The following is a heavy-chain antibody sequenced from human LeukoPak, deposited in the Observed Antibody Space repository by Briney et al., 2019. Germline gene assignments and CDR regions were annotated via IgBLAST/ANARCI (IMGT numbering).Heavy chain of an antibody. CDR2: INHSGST. Sequence: SETLSLTCAVYGGSFSGYYWSWIRPPPGKGLEWIGEINHSGSTNYNPSLKSRVTISVDTSKNQFSLKLSSVTAADTAVYYCARGVKPTVDPWGQGTLVTVSS. D-gene: IGHD4-17*01. V-gene: IGHV4-34*01. J-gene: IGHJ5*02. CDR3: ARGVKPTVDP. CDR1: GGSFSGYY.